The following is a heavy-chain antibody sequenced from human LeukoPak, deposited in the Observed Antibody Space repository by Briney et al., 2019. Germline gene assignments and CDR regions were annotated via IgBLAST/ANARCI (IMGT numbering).Heavy chain of an antibody. J-gene: IGHJ4*02. Sequence: GGSLRLSCAASGFTLSTYDMHWVRQAPGKGLEWVSYISSSSSNIYDADSMKGRFTLSRDNTKNSLYLQMNSLRDEDTAVYYCARDLGYSSGPNYWGQGTRVTVSS. CDR3: ARDLGYSSGPNY. CDR1: GFTLSTYD. D-gene: IGHD6-19*01. V-gene: IGHV3-21*06. CDR2: ISSSSSNI.